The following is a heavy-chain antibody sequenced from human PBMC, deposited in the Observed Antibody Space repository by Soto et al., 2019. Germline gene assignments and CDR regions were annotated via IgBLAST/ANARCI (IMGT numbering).Heavy chain of an antibody. CDR3: ARFAWNSYKTGDV. CDR1: GYSFTSYW. Sequence: EMQLVQSGAEVKKPGESLKISCEGSGYSFTSYWIAWVRQMPGKGLEWMGIIYPGDSDTRYSPSFQGQVTISADKSIRTVYLQCSSLKASDTAMYYCARFAWNSYKTGDVWGQGTTVTVSS. J-gene: IGHJ6*02. D-gene: IGHD3-10*01. V-gene: IGHV5-51*01. CDR2: IYPGDSDT.